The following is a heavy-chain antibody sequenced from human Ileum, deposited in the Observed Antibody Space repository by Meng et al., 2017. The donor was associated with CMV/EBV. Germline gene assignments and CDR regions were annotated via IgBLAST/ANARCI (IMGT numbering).Heavy chain of an antibody. D-gene: IGHD1-26*01. CDR1: GFSFSDYP. CDR2: VGPSGLDT. Sequence: GESLKISCVSSGFSFSDYPMTWVRQAPRKGLEWVSTVGPSGLDTYYADSVKGRFIIFKDNLRKTVDLQMNDLRPEDTAIYYCALRLRNTGSDYLHFEFWGRGTLVTVSS. CDR3: ALRLRNTGSDYLHFEF. J-gene: IGHJ2*01. V-gene: IGHV3-23*01.